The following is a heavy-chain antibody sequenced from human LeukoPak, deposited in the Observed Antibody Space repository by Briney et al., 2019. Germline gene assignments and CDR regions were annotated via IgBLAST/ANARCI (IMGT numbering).Heavy chain of an antibody. Sequence: GESLKISCNGSGYSFTNYWIGWVRQMPGKSLEWMGIIYPGDSDTRYSPSFQGQVTISADKSISTAYLQWSSLKASDTAMYYCARHDYDFLTGYYKNLGGWYFDYWGQGTLVTVSS. CDR2: IYPGDSDT. CDR1: GYSFTNYW. J-gene: IGHJ4*02. V-gene: IGHV5-51*01. D-gene: IGHD3-9*01. CDR3: ARHDYDFLTGYYKNLGGWYFDY.